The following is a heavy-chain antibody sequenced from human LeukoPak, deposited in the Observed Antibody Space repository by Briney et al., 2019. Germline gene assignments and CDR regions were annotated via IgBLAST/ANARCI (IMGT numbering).Heavy chain of an antibody. CDR1: GFTFSSYA. Sequence: GGSLRLSCAASGFTFSSYAMNWVRQAPGKGLEWVSGISGSGGSTYYADSVKGRVTIFRDNSKNTLYLQMNSLRAEDTAVYYCAKGLAPSYYGSGSYYNLSRFWGQGTLVTVSS. D-gene: IGHD3-10*01. CDR3: AKGLAPSYYGSGSYYNLSRF. J-gene: IGHJ4*02. V-gene: IGHV3-23*01. CDR2: ISGSGGST.